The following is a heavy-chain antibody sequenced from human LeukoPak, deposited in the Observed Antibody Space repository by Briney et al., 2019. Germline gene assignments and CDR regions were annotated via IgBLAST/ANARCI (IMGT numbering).Heavy chain of an antibody. CDR3: AKDPQVGAAAYYFDS. J-gene: IGHJ4*02. CDR2: IANDGKDK. CDR1: GFTFSRYG. V-gene: IGHV3-30*18. D-gene: IGHD2-2*01. Sequence: GGSLRLSCAASGFTFSRYGLHWVRQAPGKGLGWVAVIANDGKDKKYADSVKGRFTISRDNSKSTLYLQMNSLRAEDTAMYYCAKDPQVGAAAYYFDSWGQGTLVTVSS.